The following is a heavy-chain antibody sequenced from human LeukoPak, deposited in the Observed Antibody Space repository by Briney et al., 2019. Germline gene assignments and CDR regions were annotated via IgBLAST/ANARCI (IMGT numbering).Heavy chain of an antibody. CDR2: IWYDGSNK. J-gene: IGHJ6*04. V-gene: IGHV3-33*01. CDR1: GFTFSSYG. D-gene: IGHD2/OR15-2a*01. Sequence: GGSLRLSCAASGFTFSSYGMHWVRQAPGKGLEWVAVIWYDGSNKNYADSVKGRFTISRDNSKNTLYLQMNSLRAEDTAVYYWGGINGNNTSVMTVWGKGTTLTVSS. CDR3: GGINGNNTSVMTV.